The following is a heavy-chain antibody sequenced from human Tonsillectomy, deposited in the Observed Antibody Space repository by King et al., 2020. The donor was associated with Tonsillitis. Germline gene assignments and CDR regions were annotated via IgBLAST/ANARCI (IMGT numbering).Heavy chain of an antibody. D-gene: IGHD3-16*01. V-gene: IGHV3-30*18. CDR1: GFTFSNYD. CDR3: AKXXIGLSDWYFXL. Sequence: VQLVESGGGVVQPGRSLRLSCAASGFTFSNYDMHWVRQAPGKGLEWVALIAYDASYENYADSVKGRFAISRDNSKNTLYLEMNSLRVEDTAVYYCAKXXIGLSDWYFXLWGRGTLVTVSS. J-gene: IGHJ2*01. CDR2: IAYDASYE.